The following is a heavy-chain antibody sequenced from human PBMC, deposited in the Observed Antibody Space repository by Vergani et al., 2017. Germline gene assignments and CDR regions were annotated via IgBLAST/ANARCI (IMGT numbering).Heavy chain of an antibody. Sequence: QVQLQESGPGLVKPSQTLSLTCTVSGGPISSGGYYWSWIRQHPGKGLEWIGYIYYSWSTYYNPSLKSRVTISVDTSKNQFSLNLSSVTAADTAVYYCAREDKQLVRFDYWGQGTLVTVSS. D-gene: IGHD6-13*01. V-gene: IGHV4-31*03. CDR2: IYYSWST. J-gene: IGHJ4*02. CDR1: GGPISSGGYY. CDR3: AREDKQLVRFDY.